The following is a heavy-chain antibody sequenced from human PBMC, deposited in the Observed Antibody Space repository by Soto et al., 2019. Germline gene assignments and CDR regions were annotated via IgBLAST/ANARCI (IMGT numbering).Heavy chain of an antibody. CDR3: AREEGYCSSTSCHRNYDY. Sequence: QVQLQESGPGLVKPSETLSLTCTVSGGSISSYYWSWIRQPAGKGLEWNGRTYTSGSTNYNPTLKSRVTMSVDTSKNPFSLKLSSVTAADTAVYYCAREEGYCSSTSCHRNYDYWGQGTQVTVSS. CDR2: TYTSGST. D-gene: IGHD2-2*01. J-gene: IGHJ4*02. CDR1: GGSISSYY. V-gene: IGHV4-4*07.